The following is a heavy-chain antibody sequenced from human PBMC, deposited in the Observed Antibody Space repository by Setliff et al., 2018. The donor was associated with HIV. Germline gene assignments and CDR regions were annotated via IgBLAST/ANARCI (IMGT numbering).Heavy chain of an antibody. CDR3: ARGAEDLAINPPSFDYYFDY. CDR1: GYAFTGYY. CDR2: INPSDGGA. V-gene: IGHV1-2*02. J-gene: IGHJ4*02. Sequence: ASVKVSCKASGYAFTGYYLHWVRQAPGQGLEWMGWINPSDGGAKYAHNFEGRVTMTRDTPISTVYMELSSLRSDDTALYFCARGAEDLAINPPSFDYYFDYWGQGTPVTVSS. D-gene: IGHD3-9*01.